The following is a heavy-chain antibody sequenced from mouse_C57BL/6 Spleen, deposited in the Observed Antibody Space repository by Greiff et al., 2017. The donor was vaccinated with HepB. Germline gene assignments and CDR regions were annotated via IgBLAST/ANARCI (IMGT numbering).Heavy chain of an antibody. CDR3: ARSKDSYYSFAY. Sequence: EVQLQQSGPVLVKPGASVKMSCKASGYTFTDYYMNWVKQSHGKSLEWIGVINPYNGGTSYNQKFKGKATLTVDKSSSTAYMELNSLTSEDSAVYYCARSKDSYYSFAYWGQGTLVTVSA. CDR1: GYTFTDYY. V-gene: IGHV1-19*01. CDR2: INPYNGGT. J-gene: IGHJ3*01. D-gene: IGHD2-12*01.